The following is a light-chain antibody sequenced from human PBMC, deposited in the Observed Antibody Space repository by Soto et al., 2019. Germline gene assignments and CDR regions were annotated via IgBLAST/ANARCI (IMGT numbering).Light chain of an antibody. Sequence: EIVMTQSPAPLSVSPGERATLSCRASQSVSSNLAWYQQKPGQAPRLLSYGASTRATGIPARFSGSGSGTEFTLTISSLQSEDFAVYYCQQYNNWSFGGGTKVDI. CDR2: GAS. CDR1: QSVSSN. J-gene: IGKJ4*01. CDR3: QQYNNWS. V-gene: IGKV3-15*01.